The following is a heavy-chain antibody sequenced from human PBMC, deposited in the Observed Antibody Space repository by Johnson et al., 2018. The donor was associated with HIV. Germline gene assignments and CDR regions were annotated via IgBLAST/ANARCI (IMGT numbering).Heavy chain of an antibody. CDR3: ARGSSGRREDVFDI. D-gene: IGHD3-22*01. V-gene: IGHV3-66*02. J-gene: IGHJ3*02. Sequence: VQLVESGGGLVQPGGSLRLSCTASGFTFSSYDMHWVRQAPGKGLEWVSVIYSGGSTYYADSVKGRFSISRDNSKNTLHLQMNSLRAEDTAVYYCARGSSGRREDVFDIWGQGTMVTVSS. CDR2: IYSGGST. CDR1: GFTFSSYD.